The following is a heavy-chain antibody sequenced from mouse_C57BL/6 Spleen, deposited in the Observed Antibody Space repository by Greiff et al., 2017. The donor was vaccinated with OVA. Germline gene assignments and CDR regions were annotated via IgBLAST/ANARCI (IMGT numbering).Heavy chain of an antibody. D-gene: IGHD1-1*01. CDR3: ASGGVYYGSSYYY. CDR1: GYTFTDYY. V-gene: IGHV1-26*01. J-gene: IGHJ2*01. CDR2: INPNNGGT. Sequence: VQLQQSGPELVKPGASVKISCKASGYTFTDYYMNWVKQSHGKSLEWIGDINPNNGGTSYNQKFKGKATLTVDKSSSTAYMELRSLTSEDSAVYYCASGGVYYGSSYYYWGQGTTLTVSS.